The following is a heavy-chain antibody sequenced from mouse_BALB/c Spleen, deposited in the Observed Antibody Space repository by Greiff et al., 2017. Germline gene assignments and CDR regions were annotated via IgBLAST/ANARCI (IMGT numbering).Heavy chain of an antibody. J-gene: IGHJ2*01. CDR3: ARGGLRSFDY. D-gene: IGHD1-1*01. CDR2: IWAGGST. V-gene: IGHV2-9*02. CDR1: GFSLTSYG. Sequence: VKLQESGPGLVAPSQSLSITCTVSGFSLTSYGVHWVRQPPGKGLEWLGVIWAGGSTNYNSALMSRLSISKDNSKSQVFLKMNSLQTDDTAMYYCARGGLRSFDYWGQGTTLTVSS.